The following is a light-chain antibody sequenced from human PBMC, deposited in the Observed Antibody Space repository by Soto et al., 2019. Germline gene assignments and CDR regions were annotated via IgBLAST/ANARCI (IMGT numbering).Light chain of an antibody. CDR2: IAS. CDR1: QSISFN. CDR3: QQYNNWPGT. Sequence: EIVMTQSPAALSVSPGERVTLSCRASQSISFNLAWYQQKPGQAPRLLIYIASTRAAGIPARFSGSGSGTEFTLTISSLQSEDFAVYYCQQYNNWPGTFGQGTKVDIK. J-gene: IGKJ1*01. V-gene: IGKV3-15*01.